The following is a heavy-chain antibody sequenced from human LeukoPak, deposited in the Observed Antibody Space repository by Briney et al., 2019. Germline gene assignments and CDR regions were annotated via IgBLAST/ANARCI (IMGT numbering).Heavy chain of an antibody. J-gene: IGHJ6*03. D-gene: IGHD2-21*02. CDR2: FDPEDGET. V-gene: IGHV1-24*01. CDR1: GYTLTELS. Sequence: ASVKVSCKVSGYTLTELSMHWVRQAPGKGLEWMGGFDPEDGETIYAQKFQGRVTMTEDTSTDTAYMELSSLRSEDTAVYYCATGGSYCGGDCPTPYYYMDVWGKGTTVTVSS. CDR3: ATGGSYCGGDCPTPYYYMDV.